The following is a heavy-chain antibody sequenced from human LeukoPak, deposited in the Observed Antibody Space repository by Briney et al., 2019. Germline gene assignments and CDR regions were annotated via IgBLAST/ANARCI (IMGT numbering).Heavy chain of an antibody. V-gene: IGHV4-34*01. CDR3: ARHSYDYVWGSYRYSGTSGYFDY. D-gene: IGHD3-16*02. CDR2: INHSGST. Sequence: SETLSLTCAVYGGSFSGYYWSWIRQPPGKGLEWIGEINHSGSTNYNPSLKSRVTISVDTSKNQFTLKLSSVTAADTAVYYCARHSYDYVWGSYRYSGTSGYFDYWGQGTLVTVSS. CDR1: GGSFSGYY. J-gene: IGHJ4*02.